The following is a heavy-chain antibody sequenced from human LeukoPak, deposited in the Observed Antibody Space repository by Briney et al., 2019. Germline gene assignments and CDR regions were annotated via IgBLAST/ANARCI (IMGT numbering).Heavy chain of an antibody. CDR2: MNPNSGNT. J-gene: IGHJ5*02. Sequence: ASVKVSCNASGYTFTSYDINWVRQATGQGLEWMGWMNPNSGNTGYAQKFQGRVTMTRNTSISTAYMELSSLRSEDTAVYYCARVPMIRGVIRSLFFNPWGQGTLVTVSS. CDR1: GYTFTSYD. CDR3: ARVPMIRGVIRSLFFNP. D-gene: IGHD3-10*01. V-gene: IGHV1-8*01.